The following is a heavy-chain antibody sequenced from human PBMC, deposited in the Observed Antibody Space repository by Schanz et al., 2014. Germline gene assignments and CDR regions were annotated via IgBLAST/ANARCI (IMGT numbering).Heavy chain of an antibody. J-gene: IGHJ6*02. Sequence: VQLLESGGALVRPGGSLRLSCAASGFIFRSYTMNWVRQAPGKGLEWVSSLSSSGLYTFYADLAGGRFTISRDDAKNSLFLEMNNLRTEDTAVYFCARDIKKQLVDSKDYYYGMDVWGQGTTVTVSS. CDR2: LSSSGLYT. D-gene: IGHD6-13*01. V-gene: IGHV3-21*02. CDR1: GFIFRSYT. CDR3: ARDIKKQLVDSKDYYYGMDV.